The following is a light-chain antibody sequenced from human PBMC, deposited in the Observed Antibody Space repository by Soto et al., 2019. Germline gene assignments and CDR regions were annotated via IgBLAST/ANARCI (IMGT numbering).Light chain of an antibody. Sequence: QSALTQPASVSGSPGQSITISCTGTTSDVGSYSLVSWYQQHPGKAPKLMIYEGTKRPSGVSNRFSGSKSGNTASLTISGLQAEDDAHYYCCSYAGSATYVFGTGTKLTVL. V-gene: IGLV2-23*01. CDR3: CSYAGSATYV. CDR2: EGT. CDR1: TSDVGSYSL. J-gene: IGLJ1*01.